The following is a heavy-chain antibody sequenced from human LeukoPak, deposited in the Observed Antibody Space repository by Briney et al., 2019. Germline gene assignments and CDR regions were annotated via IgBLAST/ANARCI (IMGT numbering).Heavy chain of an antibody. CDR1: GFSIGSYE. Sequence: GGSLRLSCAGSGFSIGSYEMNWVRQAPGKGLEWVSYISNSGSTIYYADSVKGRFTISRDNAKNSLYLQMNSLRAEDTAVYYCAELGITMIGGVWGKGTTVTISS. V-gene: IGHV3-48*03. J-gene: IGHJ6*04. D-gene: IGHD3-10*02. CDR2: ISNSGSTI. CDR3: AELGITMIGGV.